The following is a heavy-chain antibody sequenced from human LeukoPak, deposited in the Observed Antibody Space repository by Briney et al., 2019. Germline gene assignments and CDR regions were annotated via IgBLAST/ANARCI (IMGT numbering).Heavy chain of an antibody. J-gene: IGHJ4*02. V-gene: IGHV1-18*01. D-gene: IGHD3-22*01. CDR2: ISAYNGNT. CDR1: GYTFTSYG. Sequence: ASVTVSCKASGYTFTSYGISWVRQAPGQGLEWMGWISAYNGNTNYDQHLQGRVTITSENSTSTYYTERRSPRSDDAAALYCARSKVGFYYVDRLSAQECDYWGQGTLVTVSS. CDR3: ARSKVGFYYVDRLSAQECDY.